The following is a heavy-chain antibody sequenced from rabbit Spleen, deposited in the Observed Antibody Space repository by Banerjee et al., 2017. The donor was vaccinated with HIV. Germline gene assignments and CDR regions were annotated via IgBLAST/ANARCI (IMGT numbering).Heavy chain of an antibody. V-gene: IGHV1S40*01. Sequence: QSLEESGGGLVQPGASLTLTCTASGFSFSSGHYMCWVRQAPGKGLEWIACINTNNGDTDYANWPKGRFTISKTSSTTVTLQMTSLTAADTATYFCARNYVNAFDPWGQGTLVTVS. CDR1: GFSFSSGHY. J-gene: IGHJ2*01. CDR2: INTNNGDT. CDR3: ARNYVNAFDP. D-gene: IGHD1-1*01.